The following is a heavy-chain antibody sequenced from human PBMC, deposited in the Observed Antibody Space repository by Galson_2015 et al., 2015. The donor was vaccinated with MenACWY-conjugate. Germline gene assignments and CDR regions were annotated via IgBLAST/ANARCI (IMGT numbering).Heavy chain of an antibody. D-gene: IGHD3-16*01. CDR1: GFSLATSGVG. CDR2: IYWDDDR. Sequence: PALVKPTQTLTLTCTFSGFSLATSGVGVGWIRQPPGKALEWLALIYWDDDRRYSPSLRTRLAITKDTSRNQVVFTMANMDPVDTATYYCVHIVITYGGLSGDDALDVWGLGTVVTVSS. CDR3: VHIVITYGGLSGDDALDV. J-gene: IGHJ3*01. V-gene: IGHV2-5*02.